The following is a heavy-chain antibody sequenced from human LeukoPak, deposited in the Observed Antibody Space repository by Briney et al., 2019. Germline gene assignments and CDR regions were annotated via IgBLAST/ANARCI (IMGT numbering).Heavy chain of an antibody. Sequence: SETLSLTCTVSGGSISIYYWSWIRQSPGKGLEWIGYMYYSGSTNYNPSLKSRVTISVDTSKNQFSLKLSSVTAADTAVYYCAREVHDYVWGSQHDALDIWGQGTMVTVSS. V-gene: IGHV4-59*01. D-gene: IGHD3-16*01. CDR2: MYYSGST. CDR3: AREVHDYVWGSQHDALDI. J-gene: IGHJ3*02. CDR1: GGSISIYY.